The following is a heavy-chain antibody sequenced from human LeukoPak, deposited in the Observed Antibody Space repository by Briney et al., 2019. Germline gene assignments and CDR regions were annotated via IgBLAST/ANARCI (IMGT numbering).Heavy chain of an antibody. CDR3: ASRSSGWSGIDY. Sequence: PGGSLRLSCAASGFTVSSNYMSWVRQAPGKGLEWVSVIYSGGSTYYADSVKGRFTISRDNSKNTLYLQMNSLRAEDTAVYYCASRSSGWSGIDYWGQGTLVTVSS. CDR1: GFTVSSNY. CDR2: IYSGGST. D-gene: IGHD6-19*01. J-gene: IGHJ4*02. V-gene: IGHV3-53*01.